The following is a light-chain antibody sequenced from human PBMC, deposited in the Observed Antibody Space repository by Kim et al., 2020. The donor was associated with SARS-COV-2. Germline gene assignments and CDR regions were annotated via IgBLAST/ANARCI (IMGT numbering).Light chain of an antibody. Sequence: PGETATLSCRASHSVSNNVAWYQQKPGQAPRLLIYGASTRATDVPARFSGSGSGTDFTLTISSLQSEDLAVYHCQQYDDWPPWTFGQGTKVDIK. CDR2: GAS. CDR3: QQYDDWPPWT. J-gene: IGKJ1*01. CDR1: HSVSNN. V-gene: IGKV3-15*01.